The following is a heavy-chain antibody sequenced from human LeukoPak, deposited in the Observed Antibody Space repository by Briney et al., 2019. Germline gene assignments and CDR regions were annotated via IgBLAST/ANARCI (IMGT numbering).Heavy chain of an antibody. J-gene: IGHJ4*02. V-gene: IGHV3-53*01. D-gene: IGHD5-24*01. CDR1: GFTFSDYY. CDR3: ARAGRDGYNYADY. CDR2: IYSGGST. Sequence: GGSLRLSCAASGFTFSDYYMSWVRQAPGKGLEWVSVIYSGGSTYYADSVKGRFTISRDNSKNTLYLQMNSLRAEDTAVYYCARAGRDGYNYADYWGQGTLVTVSS.